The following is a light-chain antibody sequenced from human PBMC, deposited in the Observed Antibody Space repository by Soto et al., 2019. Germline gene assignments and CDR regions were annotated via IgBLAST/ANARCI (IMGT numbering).Light chain of an antibody. CDR1: QSVRSNY. CDR3: QQYGSPPYT. V-gene: IGKV3-20*01. Sequence: EIVLTQSPGTLSLSPGERATLSCRASQSVRSNYLAWYQQKPGQAPRLLIYGASSRATGIPDRFSGSGSGTDFVLTISRLEPEDFAVYYCQQYGSPPYTFGQGTKLEIK. CDR2: GAS. J-gene: IGKJ2*01.